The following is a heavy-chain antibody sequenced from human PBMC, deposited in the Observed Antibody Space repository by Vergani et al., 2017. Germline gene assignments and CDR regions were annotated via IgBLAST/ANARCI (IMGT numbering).Heavy chain of an antibody. D-gene: IGHD2-15*01. CDR2: IHTGGST. CDR3: ARSRPYCTSGSCPAI. Sequence: QAQLQESGPRLVKPSQTLSLTCTVSGESIRGGSHYWSWIRQPAGKGPEWIGHIHTGGSTDLNPSFKSRVSISVDTSKSQFSLKLNSVTVADTAVYYCARSRPYCTSGSCPAIWGQGTLVTVSS. CDR1: GESIRGGSHY. J-gene: IGHJ4*02. V-gene: IGHV4-61*02.